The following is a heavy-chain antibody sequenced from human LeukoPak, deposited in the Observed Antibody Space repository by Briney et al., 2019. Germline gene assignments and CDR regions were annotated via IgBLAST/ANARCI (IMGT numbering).Heavy chain of an antibody. J-gene: IGHJ6*04. V-gene: IGHV4-34*01. CDR1: GGSFSGYY. CDR3: ARAPTKIKAAAGTKNWFDP. Sequence: SETLSLTCAVYGGSFSGYYWSWIRQPPGKGLEWIGEINHSGSTNYNPSLKSRVTILVDTSKNQFSLKLSSVTAADTAVYYCARAPTKIKAAAGTKNWFDPWGKGTTVTISS. CDR2: INHSGST. D-gene: IGHD6-13*01.